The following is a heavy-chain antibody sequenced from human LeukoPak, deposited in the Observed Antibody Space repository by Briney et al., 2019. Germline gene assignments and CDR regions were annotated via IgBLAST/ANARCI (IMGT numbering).Heavy chain of an antibody. CDR3: STTYYYDSSEGY. CDR1: GFTFSNAW. J-gene: IGHJ4*02. Sequence: GGSPRLSCAASGFTFSNAWMNWVRQAPGKGLEWVGRIKSKTDGGTTDYAAPVKGRFTISRDDSKNTLYLQMNSLKTEDTAVYYCSTTYYYDSSEGYWGQGTLVTVSS. V-gene: IGHV3-15*07. CDR2: IKSKTDGGTT. D-gene: IGHD3-22*01.